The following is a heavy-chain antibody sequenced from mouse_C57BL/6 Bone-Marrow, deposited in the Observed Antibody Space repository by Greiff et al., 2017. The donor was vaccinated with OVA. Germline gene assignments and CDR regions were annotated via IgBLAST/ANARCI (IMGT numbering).Heavy chain of an antibody. CDR2: ISSGGGYT. J-gene: IGHJ4*01. CDR1: GFTFSSYG. V-gene: IGHV5-6*01. CDR3: ASGRYDYDSFYAMDY. Sequence: EVQGVESGGDLVKPGGSLKLSCAASGFTFSSYGMSWVRQTPDKRLEWVATISSGGGYTYYPDSVKGRFTISRDNAKNTLYLQMSSLKSEDTAMYYCASGRYDYDSFYAMDYWGQGTSVTVSS. D-gene: IGHD2-4*01.